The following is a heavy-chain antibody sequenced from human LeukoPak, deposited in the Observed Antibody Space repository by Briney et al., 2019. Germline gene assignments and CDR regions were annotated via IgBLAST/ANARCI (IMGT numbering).Heavy chain of an antibody. V-gene: IGHV4-59*01. J-gene: IGHJ4*02. D-gene: IGHD3-22*01. CDR1: GGSISTFY. Sequence: PSETLSLTCTVSGGSISTFYWSWIRQPPGKGLEWIGYIYYTGSTNYNSSLTSRVTISVDTSKNQFSLELNSVTAADTAVYYCARGPYYSDSVTYSFDYWGQGALVTVSS. CDR3: ARGPYYSDSVTYSFDY. CDR2: IYYTGST.